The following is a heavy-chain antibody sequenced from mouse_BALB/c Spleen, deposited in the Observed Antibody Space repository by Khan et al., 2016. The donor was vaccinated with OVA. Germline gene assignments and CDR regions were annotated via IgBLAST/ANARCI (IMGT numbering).Heavy chain of an antibody. CDR1: GYTFTNYI. J-gene: IGHJ3*01. V-gene: IGHV1S136*01. Sequence: VQLQQSGPELVKPGASVKMSCKASGYTFTNYIIHWVKQKPGQGLEWIGYINPYNDGAKYNDKFKDKATLTSDKSSSTASMELRGRTSEDAAVYYCARDYGSSFWFAYWGQGTLVTVSA. CDR3: ARDYGSSFWFAY. D-gene: IGHD1-1*01. CDR2: INPYNDGA.